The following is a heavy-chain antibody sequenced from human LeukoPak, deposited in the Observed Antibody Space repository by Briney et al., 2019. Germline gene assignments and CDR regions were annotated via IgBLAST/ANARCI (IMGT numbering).Heavy chain of an antibody. V-gene: IGHV4-59*01. Sequence: SETLSLTCAVYGGSFSGYYWSWIRQPPGKGLEWIGYIYYSGSTDYNPSLKSRVTISVDTSKNQFSLKLSSVTAADTAVYYCARLGYWSPFYYYYGMDVWGQGTTVTVSS. J-gene: IGHJ6*02. D-gene: IGHD2-8*02. CDR2: IYYSGST. CDR1: GGSFSGYY. CDR3: ARLGYWSPFYYYYGMDV.